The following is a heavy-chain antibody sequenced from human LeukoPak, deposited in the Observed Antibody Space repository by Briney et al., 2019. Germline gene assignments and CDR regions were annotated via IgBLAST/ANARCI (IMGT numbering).Heavy chain of an antibody. CDR1: GGSFSGYY. V-gene: IGHV4-34*01. CDR3: AGSLEAPNWFDP. CDR2: IYYSGST. Sequence: SSETLSLTCAVYGGSFSGYYWGWIRQPPGKGLEWIGSIYYSGSTYYNPSLKSRVTISVDTSKNQFSLKLSSVTAADTAVYYCAGSLEAPNWFDPWGQGTLVTVSS. J-gene: IGHJ5*02.